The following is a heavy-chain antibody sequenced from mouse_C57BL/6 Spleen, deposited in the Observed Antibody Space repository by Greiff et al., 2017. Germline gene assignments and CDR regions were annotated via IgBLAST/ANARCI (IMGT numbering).Heavy chain of an antibody. CDR2: IHPNSGST. CDR3: ASFIYYDYDGGYFDV. D-gene: IGHD2-4*01. CDR1: GYTFTSYW. V-gene: IGHV1-64*01. Sequence: QVQLQQPGAELVKPGASVKLSCKASGYTFTSYWMHWVKQRPGQGLEWIGMIHPNSGSTNYNEKFKSKATLTVDKSSSTAYMQLSSLNSEDSAVYYCASFIYYDYDGGYFDVWGTGTTVTVSS. J-gene: IGHJ1*03.